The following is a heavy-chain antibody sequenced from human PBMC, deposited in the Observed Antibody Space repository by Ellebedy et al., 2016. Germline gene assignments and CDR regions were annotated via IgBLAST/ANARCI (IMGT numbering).Heavy chain of an antibody. V-gene: IGHV3-23*01. Sequence: GESLKISCAASGFTFSSYAMSWVRQAPGKGLKWVSAISGSGGSTYYADSVKGRFTISRDNSKNTLYLQMNSLRAEDTAVYYCATEGYSGSYSLDYWGQGTLVTVSS. CDR2: ISGSGGST. D-gene: IGHD1-26*01. CDR3: ATEGYSGSYSLDY. CDR1: GFTFSSYA. J-gene: IGHJ4*02.